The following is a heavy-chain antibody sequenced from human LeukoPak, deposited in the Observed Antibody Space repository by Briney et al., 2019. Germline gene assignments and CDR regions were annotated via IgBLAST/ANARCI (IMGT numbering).Heavy chain of an antibody. V-gene: IGHV3-30-3*01. D-gene: IGHD6-19*01. CDR1: GFTFRSYA. CDR2: ISYDGSNK. J-gene: IGHJ4*02. CDR3: ARGGSGWSVDY. Sequence: GRSLRLSCAASGFTFRSYAMHWVRQAPGKGLEWVAVISYDGSNKYYADSVKGRFTISIDNSKNTLYLQMNSLRAEDTAVYYCARGGSGWSVDYWGQGTLVTVSS.